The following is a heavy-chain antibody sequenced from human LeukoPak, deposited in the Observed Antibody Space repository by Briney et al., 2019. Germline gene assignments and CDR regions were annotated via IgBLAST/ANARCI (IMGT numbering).Heavy chain of an antibody. Sequence: GGSLRLSCVASGFTFRTYGMNWVRQAPGKGLEWVSGISPSGGGTYYADSVKGRFTISRDNSKNTLYLQMNSLRAEDTAVYYCAKARGIVVVPAADYWGQGTLVTVSS. CDR1: GFTFRTYG. CDR2: ISPSGGGT. D-gene: IGHD2-2*01. CDR3: AKARGIVVVPAADY. J-gene: IGHJ4*02. V-gene: IGHV3-23*01.